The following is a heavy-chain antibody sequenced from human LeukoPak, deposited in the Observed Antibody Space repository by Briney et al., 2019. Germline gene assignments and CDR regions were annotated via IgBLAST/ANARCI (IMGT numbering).Heavy chain of an antibody. D-gene: IGHD5-18*01. Sequence: SETLSLTCAVYGGSFSGYYWSWIRQPPGKGLEWIGEINHSGSTNYNPSLKSRVTISVDTSKNQFSLKLSSVTAADTAVYYCARDGGYSYGPPYYYMDVWGKGTTVTVSS. CDR2: INHSGST. CDR3: ARDGGYSYGPPYYYMDV. J-gene: IGHJ6*03. CDR1: GGSFSGYY. V-gene: IGHV4-34*01.